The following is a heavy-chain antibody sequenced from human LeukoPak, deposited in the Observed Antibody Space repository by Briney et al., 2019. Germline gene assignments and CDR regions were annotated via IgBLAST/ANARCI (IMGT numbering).Heavy chain of an antibody. CDR1: GFTFDDYA. Sequence: SGGSLRLSCAASGFTFDDYAMHWVRQVPGKGLEWVSGISWNSGSIGYADSVKGRFTISRDNAKNSLYLQMNSLRAEDTALYYCAKGRDKYQLLSKNWFDPWGQGTLVTVSS. D-gene: IGHD2-2*01. CDR2: ISWNSGSI. J-gene: IGHJ5*02. CDR3: AKGRDKYQLLSKNWFDP. V-gene: IGHV3-9*01.